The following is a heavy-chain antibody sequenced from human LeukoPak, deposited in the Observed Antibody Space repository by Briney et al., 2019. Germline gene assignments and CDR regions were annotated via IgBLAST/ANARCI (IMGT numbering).Heavy chain of an antibody. D-gene: IGHD2-15*01. J-gene: IGHJ4*02. Sequence: GSLRLSCAASGFTFSSYSMNWVRQALGKGLEWVSSISSSSSYIYYADSVKGRFTISRDNAKNSLYLQMNSLRAEDTAVYYCARVLRIRPLYYFDYWGQGTLVTVSS. V-gene: IGHV3-21*01. CDR2: ISSSSSYI. CDR1: GFTFSSYS. CDR3: ARVLRIRPLYYFDY.